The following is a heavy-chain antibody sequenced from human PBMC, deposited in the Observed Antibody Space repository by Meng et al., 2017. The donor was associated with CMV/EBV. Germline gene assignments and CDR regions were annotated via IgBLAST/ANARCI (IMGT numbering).Heavy chain of an antibody. J-gene: IGHJ3*02. CDR3: ATLYYYDSSPPGETNDAFDI. CDR1: GYTLTELS. Sequence: ASVKVSCKVSGYTLTELSMHWVRQAPGKGLEWMGGFDPEDGETIYAQKFQGRVTMTEDTSTDTAYTELSSLRSEDTAVYYCATLYYYDSSPPGETNDAFDIWGQGTMVTVSS. CDR2: FDPEDGET. D-gene: IGHD3-22*01. V-gene: IGHV1-24*01.